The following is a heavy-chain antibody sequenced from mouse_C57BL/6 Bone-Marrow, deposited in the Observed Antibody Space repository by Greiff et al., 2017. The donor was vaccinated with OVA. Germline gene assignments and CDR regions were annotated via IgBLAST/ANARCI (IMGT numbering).Heavy chain of an antibody. CDR2: IWWVDAK. J-gene: IGHJ4*01. Sequence: QVTLKESGPGILQPSQTLSLTCSFSGFSLSTFGMGVGWIRQPSGKGLEWLVHIWWVDAKYYNPVLKSRLTISKDTSKNQVFLKIAKVNTADTATYYCARITDYYGSSYLYYYAMDYWGQGTSVTVSS. V-gene: IGHV8-8*01. CDR3: ARITDYYGSSYLYYYAMDY. CDR1: GFSLSTFGMG. D-gene: IGHD1-1*01.